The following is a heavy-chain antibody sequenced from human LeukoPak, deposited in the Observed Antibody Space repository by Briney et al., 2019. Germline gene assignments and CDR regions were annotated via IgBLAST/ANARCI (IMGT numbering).Heavy chain of an antibody. J-gene: IGHJ4*02. CDR2: ISGSGDST. CDR1: GFTFSSYA. Sequence: GGSLRLSCAASGFTFSSYAMSWVRQAPGKGLEWVSTISGSGDSTYYADSVKGRFTISRDSAKNKSYLQMNSLRAEDTAVYYCATVSVGVRFDYWGQGALVAVSS. V-gene: IGHV3-23*01. D-gene: IGHD3-16*01. CDR3: ATVSVGVRFDY.